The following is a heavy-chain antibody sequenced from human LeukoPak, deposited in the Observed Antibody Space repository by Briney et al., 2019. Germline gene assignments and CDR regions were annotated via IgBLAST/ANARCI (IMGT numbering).Heavy chain of an antibody. J-gene: IGHJ4*02. Sequence: GGSLRLSCAASGFTFSSYGMHWVRQAPGKGLEWVAVISYDGSNKYYADCVKGRFTISRDNSKNTLYLQMNSLRAEDTAVYYCATGAGYSSGWYVGKPDYWGQGTLVTVSS. CDR3: ATGAGYSSGWYVGKPDY. CDR1: GFTFSSYG. D-gene: IGHD6-19*01. CDR2: ISYDGSNK. V-gene: IGHV3-30*03.